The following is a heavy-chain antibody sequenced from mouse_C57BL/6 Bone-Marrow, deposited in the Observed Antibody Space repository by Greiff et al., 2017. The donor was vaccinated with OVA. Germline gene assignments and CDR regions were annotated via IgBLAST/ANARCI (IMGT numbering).Heavy chain of an antibody. V-gene: IGHV5-4*01. Sequence: EVHLVESGGGLVKPGGSLKLSCAASGFTFSSYAMSWVRQTPEKRLEWVATISDGGSYTYYPDNVKGRFTISRDNAKNNLYLQMSHLKSEDTAMYYCARARDYYGSSLAWFAYWGQGTLVTVSA. CDR1: GFTFSSYA. D-gene: IGHD1-1*01. CDR2: ISDGGSYT. J-gene: IGHJ3*01. CDR3: ARARDYYGSSLAWFAY.